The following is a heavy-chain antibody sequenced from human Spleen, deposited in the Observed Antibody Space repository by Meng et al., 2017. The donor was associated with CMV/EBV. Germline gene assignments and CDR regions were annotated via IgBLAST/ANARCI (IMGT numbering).Heavy chain of an antibody. D-gene: IGHD3-22*01. CDR1: GGSLGGYS. Sequence: GAYGGSLGGYSGTWIRQPPGKGLEWIGEISHGGGTNYAPSLESRVTISVDTSKNQISLKLNYVTAADTAVYYCVRGSRDSSGYYYYWGQGSLVTVSS. V-gene: IGHV4-34*01. CDR3: VRGSRDSSGYYYY. J-gene: IGHJ4*02. CDR2: ISHGGGT.